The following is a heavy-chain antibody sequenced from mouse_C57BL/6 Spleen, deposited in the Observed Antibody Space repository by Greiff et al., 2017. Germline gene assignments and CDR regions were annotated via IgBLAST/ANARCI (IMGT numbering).Heavy chain of an antibody. CDR3: ARYGNYWYFDV. Sequence: VKLMESGPELVKPGASVKISCKASGYAFSSSWMNWVKQRPGKGLEWIGRIYPGDGDTNYNGKFKGKATLTADKSSSTAYMQLSSLTSEDSAVYFCARYGNYWYFDVWGTGTTVTVSS. CDR2: IYPGDGDT. J-gene: IGHJ1*03. D-gene: IGHD2-1*01. V-gene: IGHV1-82*01. CDR1: GYAFSSSW.